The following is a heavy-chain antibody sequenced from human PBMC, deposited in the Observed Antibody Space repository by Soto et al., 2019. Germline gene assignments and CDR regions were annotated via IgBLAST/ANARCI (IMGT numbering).Heavy chain of an antibody. D-gene: IGHD3-10*01. CDR2: IYYSGST. CDR3: ARDGEGSGGYYLDAFDI. V-gene: IGHV4-59*01. Sequence: SETLSLTCTVSGGSISSYYWSWIRQPPGKGLEWIGYIYYSGSTNYNPSLKSRVTISVDTSKNQFSLKLSSVTAADTAVYYCARDGEGSGGYYLDAFDIWGQGTMVTVS. J-gene: IGHJ3*02. CDR1: GGSISSYY.